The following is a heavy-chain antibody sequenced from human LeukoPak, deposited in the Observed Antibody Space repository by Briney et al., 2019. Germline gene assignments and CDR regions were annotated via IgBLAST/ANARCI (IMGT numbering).Heavy chain of an antibody. D-gene: IGHD5-18*01. Sequence: ASVKVSCKASGYTFTSYDINWVRQATGQGLEWMGWMNPNSGNTGYAQKFQGRVTITRNTSISTAYMELSSLRSEDTAVYYCARPYSLGYYYYMDVWGKGTTVTVSS. CDR1: GYTFTSYD. J-gene: IGHJ6*03. V-gene: IGHV1-8*03. CDR3: ARPYSLGYYYYMDV. CDR2: MNPNSGNT.